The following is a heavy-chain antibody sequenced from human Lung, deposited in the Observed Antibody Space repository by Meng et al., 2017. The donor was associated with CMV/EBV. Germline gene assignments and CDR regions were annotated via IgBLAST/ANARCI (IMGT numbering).Heavy chain of an antibody. CDR1: GFSFNSYA. D-gene: IGHD3-10*01. CDR3: AKVYGSGSYRNDY. Sequence: CAASGFSFNSYAMIWVRQAPGTGLEWVSAITGTGGNTYYADSVTGRFTISRDNSKNTLYLQMNSLRAEDTAVYYCAKVYGSGSYRNDYWGQGTLVTVSS. J-gene: IGHJ4*02. V-gene: IGHV3-23*01. CDR2: ITGTGGNT.